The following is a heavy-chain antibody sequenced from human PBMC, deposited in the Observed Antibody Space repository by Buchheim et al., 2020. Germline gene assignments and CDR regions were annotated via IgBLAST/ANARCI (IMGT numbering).Heavy chain of an antibody. V-gene: IGHV3-11*06. CDR2: ISSSSSYT. Sequence: QVQLVESGGGLVKPGGSLRLSCAASGSTFSDYYMSWIRQAPGKGLEWVSYISSSSSYTNYADSVKGRFTISSDNAKNSLYLQMNSLRAEDTAVYYCARQGSGTRGPRTSHSQYYYGMDVWGQGTT. D-gene: IGHD3-10*01. CDR3: ARQGSGTRGPRTSHSQYYYGMDV. J-gene: IGHJ6*02. CDR1: GSTFSDYY.